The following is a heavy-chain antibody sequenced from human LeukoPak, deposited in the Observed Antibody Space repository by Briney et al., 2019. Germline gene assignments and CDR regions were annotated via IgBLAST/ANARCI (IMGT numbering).Heavy chain of an antibody. Sequence: SETLSLTCTVSGGSISSGSYCWSWIRQPPGKGLEWIGNIYHSENTYYNPSLESRVSISVDGSKNQFSLRLNSLTAADTAVYYCASSQGCYYDSSGYTWGQGTLVTVSS. D-gene: IGHD3-22*01. CDR1: GGSISSGSYC. V-gene: IGHV4-30-2*01. CDR2: IYHSENT. J-gene: IGHJ5*02. CDR3: ASSQGCYYDSSGYT.